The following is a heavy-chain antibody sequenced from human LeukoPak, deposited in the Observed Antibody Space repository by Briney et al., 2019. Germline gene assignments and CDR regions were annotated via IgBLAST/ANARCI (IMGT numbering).Heavy chain of an antibody. V-gene: IGHV3-7*01. J-gene: IGHJ4*02. Sequence: QPGGSLRLSCATSGFTFSSYWMGWVRQAPGKGLEWVANIKQDGSEKNYLDPVKGRFTISRDNAKNSLYLQMNSLRAEDTAVYYCARQRYHDSWGQGTLVTVSS. CDR2: IKQDGSEK. D-gene: IGHD2-2*01. CDR1: GFTFSSYW. CDR3: ARQRYHDS.